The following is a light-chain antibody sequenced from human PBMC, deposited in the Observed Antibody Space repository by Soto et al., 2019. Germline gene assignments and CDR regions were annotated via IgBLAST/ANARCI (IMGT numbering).Light chain of an antibody. V-gene: IGLV2-14*01. CDR3: SSYTTSSTVA. CDR2: EVS. J-gene: IGLJ2*01. Sequence: QSALTQSASVSGSPGQSITISCTGTSSEIGGYNYVSWYQQHPDKAPKLMIFEVSNRPSGVSNRFSGSKSGNTASLTISGLLPEDEADYYCSSYTTSSTVAFGGGTKLTVL. CDR1: SSEIGGYNY.